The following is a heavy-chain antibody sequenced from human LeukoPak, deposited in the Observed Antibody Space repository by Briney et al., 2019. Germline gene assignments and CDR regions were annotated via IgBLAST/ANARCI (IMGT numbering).Heavy chain of an antibody. D-gene: IGHD6-13*01. V-gene: IGHV1-2*02. CDR1: GYTFTGYY. CDR3: ARSLPGIAAAGAFDP. J-gene: IGHJ5*02. Sequence: ASVKVSCKASGYTFTGYYMHWVRQAPGQGLEWMGWINPNSGGTNYAQKFQGRVTMTRDTSISTAYMELSRLRSDDTAVYYCARSLPGIAAAGAFDPWGQGTLVTVSS. CDR2: INPNSGGT.